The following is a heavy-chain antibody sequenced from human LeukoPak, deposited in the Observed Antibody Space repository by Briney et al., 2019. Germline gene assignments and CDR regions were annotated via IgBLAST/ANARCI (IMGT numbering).Heavy chain of an antibody. Sequence: GGSLRLSCAASGFTFSSYGMHWVRQAPGKGLEWVAVIWYDGSNKYYADSVKGRFTISRDNSKNTLYLQVNSLRAEDTAVYYCARGSSIAAPLRDAFDIWGQGTMVTVSS. D-gene: IGHD6-6*01. CDR1: GFTFSSYG. J-gene: IGHJ3*02. V-gene: IGHV3-33*01. CDR2: IWYDGSNK. CDR3: ARGSSIAAPLRDAFDI.